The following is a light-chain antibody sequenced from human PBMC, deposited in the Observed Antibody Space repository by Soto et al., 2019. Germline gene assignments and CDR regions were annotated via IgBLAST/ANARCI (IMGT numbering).Light chain of an antibody. Sequence: QSVLTQPASVSGSPGQSITISCTGTSSDVGGYDHVSWYQQHPGKAPKLIIYDVTVRPSGISRRFSGSKSDNTASLAVSGLQPEDHADYYCSSYTNKDTLLFGLGTKLIVL. CDR3: SSYTNKDTLL. CDR1: SSDVGGYDH. CDR2: DVT. V-gene: IGLV2-14*03. J-gene: IGLJ3*02.